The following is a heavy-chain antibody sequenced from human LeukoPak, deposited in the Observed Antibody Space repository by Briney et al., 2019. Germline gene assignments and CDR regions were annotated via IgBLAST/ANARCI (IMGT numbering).Heavy chain of an antibody. Sequence: GGSLRLSCAASEFSVGSNYMTWVRQAPGKGLEWVSLIYSGGSTYYADSVKGRFTISRDNSKNTLYLQMNSLRAEDTAVYYCAKDGAARLGGYFDYWGQGTLVTVSS. V-gene: IGHV3-66*01. CDR1: EFSVGSNY. D-gene: IGHD6-6*01. CDR2: IYSGGST. J-gene: IGHJ4*02. CDR3: AKDGAARLGGYFDY.